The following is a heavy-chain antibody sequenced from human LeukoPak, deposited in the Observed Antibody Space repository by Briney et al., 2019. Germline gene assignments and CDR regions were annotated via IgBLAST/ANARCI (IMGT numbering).Heavy chain of an antibody. Sequence: SQTLSLTCTVSGGSISSGGYYWSWLRQHPGKGLKWIGYIYYSGSTYYNPSLKSRVTISVDTSKNQFSLKLSSVTAADTAVYYCARDLSSGEGVDYWGQGTLVTVSS. CDR2: IYYSGST. CDR3: ARDLSSGEGVDY. CDR1: GGSISSGGYY. V-gene: IGHV4-31*03. J-gene: IGHJ4*02. D-gene: IGHD1-26*01.